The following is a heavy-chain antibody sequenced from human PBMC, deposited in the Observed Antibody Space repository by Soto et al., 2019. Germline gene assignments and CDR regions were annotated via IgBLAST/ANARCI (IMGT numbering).Heavy chain of an antibody. D-gene: IGHD2-21*01. V-gene: IGHV3-72*01. CDR1: GFTFSDHY. CDR3: TSSCGDHRYFDN. Sequence: EVQLVESGGGLVQPGGSLRLSCSASGFTFSDHYMDWVRQAPGQGLEWVGRSRQKAYSYTTEYAESVTDRFTTSRDDSRSSGYLQMNSLPIEDRAVYYWTSSCGDHRYFDNWCTGTLVTVSS. CDR2: SRQKAYSYTT. J-gene: IGHJ4*02.